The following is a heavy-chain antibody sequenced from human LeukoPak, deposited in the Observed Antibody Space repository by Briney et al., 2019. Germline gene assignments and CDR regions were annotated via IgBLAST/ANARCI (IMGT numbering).Heavy chain of an antibody. J-gene: IGHJ6*03. D-gene: IGHD6-13*01. Sequence: GGSLRLSCAASGFILGSYEINWVRQAPGKGLQWISYISSSGDLIYGADYVKGRFTISRDNAKNSLYLQMNSLRAEDTAVYYCARDPQDSSSWSYYYYYYYMDVWGKGTTVTISS. CDR3: ARDPQDSSSWSYYYYYYYMDV. V-gene: IGHV3-48*03. CDR1: GFILGSYE. CDR2: ISSSGDLI.